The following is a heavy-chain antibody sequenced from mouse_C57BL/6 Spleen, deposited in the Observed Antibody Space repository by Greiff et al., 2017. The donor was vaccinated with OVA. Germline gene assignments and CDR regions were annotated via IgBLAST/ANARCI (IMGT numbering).Heavy chain of an antibody. J-gene: IGHJ2*01. CDR1: GFTFSSYA. CDR3: ARDGFYGNYYFDY. D-gene: IGHD2-1*01. V-gene: IGHV5-4*01. CDR2: ISDGGSYT. Sequence: EVQVVESGGGLVKPGGSLKLSCAASGFTFSSYAMSWVRQTPEKRLEWVATISDGGSYTYYPDNVKGRFTISRDNAKNNLYLQMSHLKSEDTAMYYCARDGFYGNYYFDYWGQGTTLTVSS.